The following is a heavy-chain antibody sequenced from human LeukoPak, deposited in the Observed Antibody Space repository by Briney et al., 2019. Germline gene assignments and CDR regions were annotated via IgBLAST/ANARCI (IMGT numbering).Heavy chain of an antibody. J-gene: IGHJ4*02. D-gene: IGHD1-26*01. CDR1: GGSISSYY. CDR3: ARVSPDAPSGSYPLDY. Sequence: SETLPLTCTVSGGSISSYYWSWIRQPPGKGLEWIGYIYYSGSTNYNPSLKSRVTISVDTSKNQFSLKLSSVTAADTAVYYCARVSPDAPSGSYPLDYWGQGTLVTVSS. CDR2: IYYSGST. V-gene: IGHV4-59*01.